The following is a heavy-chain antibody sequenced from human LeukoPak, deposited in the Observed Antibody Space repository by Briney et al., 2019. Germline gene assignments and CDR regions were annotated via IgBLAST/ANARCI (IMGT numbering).Heavy chain of an antibody. CDR2: IYSGGTT. J-gene: IGHJ4*02. V-gene: IGHV3-53*01. CDR1: GFTVSGNY. Sequence: GGSLRLSCAVSGFTVSGNYMSWVRQAPGKGLEWVSLIYSGGTTYYADSVKGRFTISRDNAKNSLYLQMNSLRAEDTAVYYCARGRGIAVAVRDWGQGTLVTVSS. D-gene: IGHD6-19*01. CDR3: ARGRGIAVAVRD.